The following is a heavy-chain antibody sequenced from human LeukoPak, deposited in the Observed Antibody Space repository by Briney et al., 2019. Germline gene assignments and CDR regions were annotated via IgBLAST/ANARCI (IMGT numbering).Heavy chain of an antibody. CDR3: ARESAVGRDGDDYYGMDV. CDR1: GGTFSSYT. CDR2: IIPIFGIA. J-gene: IGHJ6*02. Sequence: SVKVSCKASGGTFSSYTITWVRQAPGQGLEWMGRIIPIFGIAIYAQKFQGRVTITADKSTSTAYMELSSLRSEDTAVYYCARESAVGRDGDDYYGMDVWGQGKTVTVSS. V-gene: IGHV1-69*04. D-gene: IGHD4-17*01.